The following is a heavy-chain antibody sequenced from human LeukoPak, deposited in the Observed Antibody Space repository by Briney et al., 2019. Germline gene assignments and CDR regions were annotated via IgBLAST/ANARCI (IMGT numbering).Heavy chain of an antibody. CDR2: ISGSGDST. V-gene: IGHV3-23*01. Sequence: GGSLRPSCAASGFTFSNYAMNWVRQAPGKGLEWVSAISGSGDSTYYADSVKGRFTISRDNSKNTLYLQMNSLRAEDTALYYCAKDHDYYASGPIWGQGTMVTVSS. J-gene: IGHJ3*02. D-gene: IGHD3-10*01. CDR1: GFTFSNYA. CDR3: AKDHDYYASGPI.